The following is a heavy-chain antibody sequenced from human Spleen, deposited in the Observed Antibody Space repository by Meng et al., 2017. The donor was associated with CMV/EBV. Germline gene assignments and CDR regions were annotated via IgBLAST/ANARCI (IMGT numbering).Heavy chain of an antibody. J-gene: IGHJ3*02. CDR1: GFTFSSYE. V-gene: IGHV3-48*03. Sequence: GESLKISCAASGFTFSSYEMNWVRQAPGKGLEWVSFISASGSTIYYADSVKGRFTISRDNSKNTLYLQMNGLRAEDTAVYYCASLNAFDIWGQGTRVTVSS. CDR3: ASLNAFDI. CDR2: ISASGSTI.